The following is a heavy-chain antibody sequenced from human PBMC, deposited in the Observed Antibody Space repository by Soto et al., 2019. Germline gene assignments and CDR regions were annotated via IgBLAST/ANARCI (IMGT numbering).Heavy chain of an antibody. CDR2: INWNSGNI. J-gene: IGHJ4*02. D-gene: IGHD2-8*01. CDR1: GFSFDEYA. Sequence: ESGGGSVQPGRSLRLSCEASGFSFDEYAMHWVRQVPGKGLAWVSSINWNSGNIGYADSVRCLFTRSRDNAKNSLYLQMNSLRPEDTSFYYCAKVTKYCSSGVCSFFDYWGQGTLVTVSS. V-gene: IGHV3-9*01. CDR3: AKVTKYCSSGVCSFFDY.